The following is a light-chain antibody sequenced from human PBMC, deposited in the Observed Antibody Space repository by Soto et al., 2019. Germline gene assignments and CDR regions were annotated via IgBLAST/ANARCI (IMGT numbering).Light chain of an antibody. CDR3: QQVTTFPRT. Sequence: DLQMTQYPSSVAAAVGDRVTITCRASQGISTWLAWYQHKPGTAPKLLIFGAFSLQRGVPSRFAGSGSGTDFTLTIKSLQPEDVATYYCQQVTTFPRTFGQGTKVEIK. CDR2: GAF. V-gene: IGKV1-12*01. CDR1: QGISTW. J-gene: IGKJ1*01.